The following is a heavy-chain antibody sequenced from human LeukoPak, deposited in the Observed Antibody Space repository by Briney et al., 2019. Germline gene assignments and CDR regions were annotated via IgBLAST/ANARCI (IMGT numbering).Heavy chain of an antibody. V-gene: IGHV3-21*01. CDR3: ARGGSRSSSWFDP. CDR2: ISSSSSYI. CDR1: GFTFSSYS. D-gene: IGHD6-6*01. J-gene: IGHJ5*02. Sequence: PGGSLRLSCAASGFTFSSYSMNWVRQAPGKGLEGVSSISSSSSYIYYADSVKGRFTISRDNAKNTLYLQMNSLRAEDTAVYYCARGGSRSSSWFDPWGQGTLVTVSS.